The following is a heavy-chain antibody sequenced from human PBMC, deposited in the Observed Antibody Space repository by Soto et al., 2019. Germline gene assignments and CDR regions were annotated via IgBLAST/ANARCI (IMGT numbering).Heavy chain of an antibody. V-gene: IGHV3-23*01. CDR2: ISGSGGST. D-gene: IGHD2-15*01. J-gene: IGHJ6*03. CDR1: GFTFSSYA. CDR3: AKDLPKPRIGYYYYMDV. Sequence: GGSLRLSCAASGFTFSSYAMSWVRQAPGKGLEWVSAISGSGGSTYYADSVKGRFTISRDNSKNTLYLQMNSPRAEDTAVYYCAKDLPKPRIGYYYYMDVWGKGTTVTVSS.